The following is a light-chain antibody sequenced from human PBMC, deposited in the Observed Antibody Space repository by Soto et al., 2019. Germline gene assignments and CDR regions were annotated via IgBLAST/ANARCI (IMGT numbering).Light chain of an antibody. V-gene: IGLV2-14*01. J-gene: IGLJ2*01. CDR2: DVS. CDR1: SSDVGGYNY. Sequence: QSALTQPASVSGSPGQSITISCTGTSSDVGGYNYVSWYQQHPGKAPKLMIYDVSNRPSGVSKRFSGSKSGNTASLTISGLQAEDEADYYCSSYTSSSTLGVVFGGGTQLTVL. CDR3: SSYTSSSTLGVV.